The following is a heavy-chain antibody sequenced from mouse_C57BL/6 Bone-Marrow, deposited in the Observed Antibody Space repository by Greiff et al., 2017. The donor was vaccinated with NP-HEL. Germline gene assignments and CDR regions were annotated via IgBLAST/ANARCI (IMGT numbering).Heavy chain of an antibody. J-gene: IGHJ4*01. CDR1: GFTFTDYY. D-gene: IGHD2-4*01. CDR3: ARSIYYDYADDPFYGMDY. V-gene: IGHV7-3*01. Sequence: EVKVVESGGGLVQPGGSLSLSCAASGFTFTDYYMSWVRQPPGKALEWVGFIRNKANGYTIEYSASVKGRFTISRDNSQSILYLQRNAMRAEDSATYYCARSIYYDYADDPFYGMDYWGQGTSVTVSS. CDR2: IRNKANGYTI.